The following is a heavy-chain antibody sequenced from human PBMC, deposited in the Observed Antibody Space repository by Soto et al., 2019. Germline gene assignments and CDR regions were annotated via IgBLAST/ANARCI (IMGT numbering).Heavy chain of an antibody. CDR2: ISGGSRYT. V-gene: IGHV3-11*06. Sequence: QVQLVESGGGLVKPGGSLRLACAASGFSFGDSYMSWVRQAPGKGLEWLSYISGGSRYTNYADSVKGRFTISRDNAKRSLYLEINSLRADDTAVYYCAKTIVAASGYYFDHWGQGNLVTVSS. CDR1: GFSFGDSY. CDR3: AKTIVAASGYYFDH. D-gene: IGHD2-21*01. J-gene: IGHJ4*02.